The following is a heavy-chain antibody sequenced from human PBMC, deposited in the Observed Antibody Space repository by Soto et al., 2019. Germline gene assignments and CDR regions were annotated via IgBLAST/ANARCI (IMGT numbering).Heavy chain of an antibody. D-gene: IGHD4-17*01. CDR3: ARGSTVVTPAPFGSLGY. V-gene: IGHV1-69*13. CDR1: GGTFSSYA. J-gene: IGHJ4*02. CDR2: IIPIFGTA. Sequence: ASVKVSCKASGGTFSSYAISWVRQAPGQGLEWTGGIIPIFGTANYAQKFQGRVTITADESTSTAYMELSSLRSEDTAVYYCARGSTVVTPAPFGSLGYWGQGTLVTVSS.